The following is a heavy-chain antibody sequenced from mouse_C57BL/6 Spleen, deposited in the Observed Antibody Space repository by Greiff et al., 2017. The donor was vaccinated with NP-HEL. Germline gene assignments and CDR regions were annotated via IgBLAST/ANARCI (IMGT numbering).Heavy chain of an antibody. CDR1: GFNITNTD. D-gene: IGHD5-1*01. CDR2: IDPANGNT. J-gene: IGHJ1*03. V-gene: IGHV14-3*01. CDR3: ARGKEYYWYFDV. Sequence: EVQLQQSVAELVRPGASVKLSCTASGFNITNTDMHWVKQRPEQGLEWIGRIDPANGNTKYAPKFQGKATITADTSSNTAYLQLSSLTSEDTAIYYSARGKEYYWYFDVWGTGTTVTVSS.